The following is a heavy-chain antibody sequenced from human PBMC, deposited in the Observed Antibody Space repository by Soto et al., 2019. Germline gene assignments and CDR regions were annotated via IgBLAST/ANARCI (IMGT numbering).Heavy chain of an antibody. CDR3: ARVLDTAMVAGLYNWFDP. CDR2: IYYSGST. V-gene: IGHV4-59*01. D-gene: IGHD5-18*01. J-gene: IGHJ5*02. Sequence: SETLSLTCTVSGGSISSYYWSWIRQPPGKGLEWIGYIYYSGSTNYNPSLKSRVTISVDTPKNQFSLKLSSVTAADTAVYYCARVLDTAMVAGLYNWFDPWGQGTLVTVSS. CDR1: GGSISSYY.